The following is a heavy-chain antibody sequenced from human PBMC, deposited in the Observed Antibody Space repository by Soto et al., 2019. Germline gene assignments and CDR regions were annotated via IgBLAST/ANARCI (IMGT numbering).Heavy chain of an antibody. J-gene: IGHJ6*02. V-gene: IGHV4-31*03. D-gene: IGHD3-22*01. CDR3: AIGGYYDRSGYSMDF. CDR2: IYYSGST. Sequence: PSETLSLTCTVSGGSIGRDAYYWSWIRQHPGKGLEWIGYIYYSGSTYYNPSLKSRVTISVDTSKNQFSLKLSSVTAADTAVYYCAIGGYYDRSGYSMDFWAQRTTVTVSS. CDR1: GGSIGRDAYY.